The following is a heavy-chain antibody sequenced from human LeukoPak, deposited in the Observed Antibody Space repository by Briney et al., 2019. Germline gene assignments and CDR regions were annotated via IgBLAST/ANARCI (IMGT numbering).Heavy chain of an antibody. CDR3: ARSQSDY. CDR1: GFPFSSYW. Sequence: PGGSLRLSCTPSGFPFSSYWMLWVRQAPGKGLVWVSRISGDGNVTTYADSVKGRFTISRDNTKNILYLQMDNLRAEDTATYYCARSQSDYWGQGTLVTVSS. V-gene: IGHV3-74*03. J-gene: IGHJ4*02. CDR2: ISGDGNVT.